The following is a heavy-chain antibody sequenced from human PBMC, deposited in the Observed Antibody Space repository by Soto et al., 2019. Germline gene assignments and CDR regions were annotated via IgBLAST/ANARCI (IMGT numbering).Heavy chain of an antibody. CDR3: AREGGEASGMDV. D-gene: IGHD3-16*01. CDR1: GGSISSHY. Sequence: PSETLSLTCTVSGGSISSHYWSWVRQAPGKGLEWIGHIYYRGSTSHNPSLRSRSTISVDTSNNQFSLKLNSVTTADTAVYYCAREGGEASGMDVWGKGTKVTVSS. CDR2: IYYRGST. V-gene: IGHV4-59*11. J-gene: IGHJ6*04.